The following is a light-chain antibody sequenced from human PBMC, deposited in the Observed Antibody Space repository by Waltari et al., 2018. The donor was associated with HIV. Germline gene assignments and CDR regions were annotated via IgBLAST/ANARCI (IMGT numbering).Light chain of an antibody. CDR3: QSYDSSLSGHVL. Sequence: QSVLTQPPSVSGAPGQRVTISCTGSRSNIGAGYDVPWYQQLPGTAPKLLIYANSHRPSGVPARFSGSKSGTSASLAITGLQTEDEAEYYCQSYDSSLSGHVLFGGGTILTVL. V-gene: IGLV1-40*01. CDR2: ANS. J-gene: IGLJ2*01. CDR1: RSNIGAGYD.